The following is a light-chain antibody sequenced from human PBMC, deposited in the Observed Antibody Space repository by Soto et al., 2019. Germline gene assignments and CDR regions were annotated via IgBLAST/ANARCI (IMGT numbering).Light chain of an antibody. CDR3: SSYTSTNHVV. Sequence: QSALTQPASVSWSPGQSITISCTGTSSDVGGYNYVSWYQQHPGKAPKLVIYEVTKRPSGVSNRFSGSKSGNTASLTISGLQAEDETDYYCSSYTSTNHVVFGGGTQLTVL. V-gene: IGLV2-14*01. CDR1: SSDVGGYNY. CDR2: EVT. J-gene: IGLJ2*01.